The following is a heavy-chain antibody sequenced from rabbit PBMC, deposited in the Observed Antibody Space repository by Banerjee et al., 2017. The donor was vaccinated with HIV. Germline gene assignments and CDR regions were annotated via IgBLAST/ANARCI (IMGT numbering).Heavy chain of an antibody. D-gene: IGHD4-2*01. V-gene: IGHV1S40*01. CDR1: GFDFSSNT. J-gene: IGHJ6*01. Sequence: QSLEESGGDLVQPEGSLTLTCKASGFDFSSNTMCWVRQAPGKGLEWIACIDAGSGNTYYAYWATGRFTISKTSSTTVTLQMTSLTAADTATYFCVRAAAGGNWGLWGPGTLVTVS. CDR2: IDAGSGNT. CDR3: VRAAAGGNWGL.